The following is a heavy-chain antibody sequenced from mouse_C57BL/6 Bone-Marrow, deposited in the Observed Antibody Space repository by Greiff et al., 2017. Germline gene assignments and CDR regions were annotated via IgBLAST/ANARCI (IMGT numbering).Heavy chain of an antibody. J-gene: IGHJ4*01. D-gene: IGHD2-5*01. CDR3: ARYSNYYAMDY. CDR2: ISSGSSTI. V-gene: IGHV5-17*01. CDR1: GFTFSDYG. Sequence: EVQLVESGGGLVKPGGSLKLSCAASGFTFSDYGMHWVRQAPEKGLEWVAYISSGSSTIYYADTVKGRFTISRDNAKNTLFRQMTSLRSEDTAMYYCARYSNYYAMDYWGQGTSVTVSS.